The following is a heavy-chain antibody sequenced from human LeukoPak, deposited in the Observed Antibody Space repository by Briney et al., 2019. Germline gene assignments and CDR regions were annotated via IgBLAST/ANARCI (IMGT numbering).Heavy chain of an antibody. D-gene: IGHD6-13*01. CDR3: ARSRTIAAGIRY. J-gene: IGHJ4*02. CDR2: IKQDGSEK. CDR1: GFTFSSYA. V-gene: IGHV3-7*01. Sequence: GGSLRLSCAASGFTFSSYAMSWVRQAPGKGLEWVANIKQDGSEKYYVDSVKGRYTISRDNAKNSLYLQMNSLRAEDTAVYYCARSRTIAAGIRYWGQGTLVTVSS.